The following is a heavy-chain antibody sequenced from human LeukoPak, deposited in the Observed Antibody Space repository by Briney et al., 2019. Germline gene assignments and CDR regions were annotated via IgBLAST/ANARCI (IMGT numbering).Heavy chain of an antibody. J-gene: IGHJ4*02. D-gene: IGHD1-26*01. CDR2: ISYDGSNK. Sequence: PGGSLRLSCAASGFTISSYGMHWVRQAPGKGLEWVAVISYDGSNKYYADSVKGRFTISRDNSKNTLYLQMNSLRAEDTAVYYCAREEVGATFDYWGQGTLVTVSS. CDR3: AREEVGATFDY. V-gene: IGHV3-30*19. CDR1: GFTISSYG.